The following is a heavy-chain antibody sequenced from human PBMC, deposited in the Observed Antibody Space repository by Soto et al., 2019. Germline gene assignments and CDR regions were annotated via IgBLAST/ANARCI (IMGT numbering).Heavy chain of an antibody. V-gene: IGHV5-51*01. CDR1: GYSFTSYW. D-gene: IGHD2-2*01. CDR2: IYPGDSDT. J-gene: IGHJ6*01. CDR3: ARLGTIVVVPAARSDYGMDV. Sequence: VESLTISCKVSGYSFTSYWIVWVRQMPGKGLEWMGIIYPGDSDTRYSPSFQGQVTISADKSISTAYLQWSSLKASDTAMYYCARLGTIVVVPAARSDYGMDVWGQGTTVTVSS.